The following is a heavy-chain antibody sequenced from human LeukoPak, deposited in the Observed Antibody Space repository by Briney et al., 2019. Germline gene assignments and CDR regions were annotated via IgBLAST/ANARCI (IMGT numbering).Heavy chain of an antibody. CDR3: ARARRCGGDCYGTFDY. CDR2: INHSGST. V-gene: IGHV4-34*01. CDR1: GGSFSGYY. J-gene: IGHJ4*02. Sequence: SETLSLTCAVYGGSFSGYYWSWIRQPPGKGLEWIGEINHSGSTYYNPSLKSRVTISVDTSKNQFSVKLSSVTAADTAVYYCARARRCGGDCYGTFDYWGQGTLVTVSS. D-gene: IGHD2-21*02.